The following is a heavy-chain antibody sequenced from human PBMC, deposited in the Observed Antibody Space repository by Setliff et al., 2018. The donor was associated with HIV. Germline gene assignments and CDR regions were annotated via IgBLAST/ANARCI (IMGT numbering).Heavy chain of an antibody. CDR1: GYTFPSYG. J-gene: IGHJ4*02. CDR3: AISLGYCSGGSCYMDY. D-gene: IGHD2-15*01. V-gene: IGHV1-18*01. Sequence: ASVKVSCKASGYTFPSYGITWVRQAPGQGLEWMGWITAYNANTNYAQMLQGRVTMTTDTSTSTAYMELRSLRSDDTAVYYCAISLGYCSGGSCYMDYWGQGTLVTVSS. CDR2: ITAYNANT.